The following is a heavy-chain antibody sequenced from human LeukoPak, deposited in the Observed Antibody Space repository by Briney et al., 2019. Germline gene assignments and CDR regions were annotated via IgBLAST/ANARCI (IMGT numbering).Heavy chain of an antibody. D-gene: IGHD3-3*01. CDR1: GVSFSGYY. CDR2: INHGEST. J-gene: IGHJ6*02. Sequence: SETLSLTCAVYGVSFSGYYWSWIRQPPGKGLEWIGEINHGESTNYNPSLKSRVTTSVDTSKKQFSLKLSSVTAADTAVYYCARAPIFGVVILYYYGMDVWGQGTTVTVSS. CDR3: ARAPIFGVVILYYYGMDV. V-gene: IGHV4-34*01.